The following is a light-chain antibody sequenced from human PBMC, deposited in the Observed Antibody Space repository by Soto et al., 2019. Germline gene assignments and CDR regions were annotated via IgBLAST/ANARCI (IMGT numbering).Light chain of an antibody. CDR1: QSVSSSY. Sequence: EIVLTQSPGTLSLSPGERATLSFRASQSVSSSYLAWYQQKPGQAPRLLIYGASSRATGIPDRFSGSGSGTDFTLTISRLEPEDFSVYYCQQYGSSPRLTLGGGTKVDIK. V-gene: IGKV3-20*01. CDR3: QQYGSSPRLT. CDR2: GAS. J-gene: IGKJ4*01.